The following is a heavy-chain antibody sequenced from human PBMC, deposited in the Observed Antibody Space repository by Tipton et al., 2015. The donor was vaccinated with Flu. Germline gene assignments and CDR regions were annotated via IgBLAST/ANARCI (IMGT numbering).Heavy chain of an antibody. J-gene: IGHJ3*02. CDR2: IYTSGST. CDR3: ARERRDAFDI. Sequence: TLSLPCPVSGGSISSGTYYWSWIRPPAGKGLEWIGRIYTSGSTTYNPSIKSRVTISVDTSKNQFSLKLSSVTAADTAVYYCARERRDAFDIWGQGTMVTVSS. V-gene: IGHV4-61*02. CDR1: GGSISSGTYY.